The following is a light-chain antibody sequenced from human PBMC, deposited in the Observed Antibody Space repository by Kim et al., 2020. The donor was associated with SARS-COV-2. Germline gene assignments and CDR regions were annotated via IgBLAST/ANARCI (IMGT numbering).Light chain of an antibody. V-gene: IGKV3-15*01. Sequence: PGERATLSCRASQSVSNNLAWYQLKPGQAPRLLIYGASTRATGTPARFSASGSGADFTLTVSSLQSEDFAVYYCHQYNDWPPGDTFGQGTKLEI. CDR1: QSVSNN. CDR2: GAS. J-gene: IGKJ2*01. CDR3: HQYNDWPPGDT.